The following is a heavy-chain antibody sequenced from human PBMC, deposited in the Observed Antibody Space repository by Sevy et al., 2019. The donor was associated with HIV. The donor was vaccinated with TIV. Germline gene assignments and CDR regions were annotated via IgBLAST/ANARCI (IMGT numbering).Heavy chain of an antibody. CDR1: GFTFSSYD. D-gene: IGHD3-10*01. V-gene: IGHV3-30*18. CDR3: AKNRLPGGSYFSRRGLDV. CDR2: ILHDGSYR. Sequence: GGSLRLSCAASGFTFSSYDMHWVRQAPGKGLEWVAIILHDGSYREYVDSVRGRFTMSRDNSKNTMYLQMNGLSIEDTAVYYCAKNRLPGGSYFSRRGLDVWGRGTTVTVSS. J-gene: IGHJ6*02.